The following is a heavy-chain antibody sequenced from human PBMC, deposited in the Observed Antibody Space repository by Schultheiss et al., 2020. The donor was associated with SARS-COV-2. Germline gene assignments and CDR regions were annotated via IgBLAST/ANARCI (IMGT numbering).Heavy chain of an antibody. D-gene: IGHD3-22*01. Sequence: GGSLRLSCAASGFTFSNAWMSWVRQAPGKGLEWVSVIYSGGSTYYADSVKGRFTISRDNSKNTLYLQMNSLRAEDTAVYYCARHYYDSSGYYYGMDVWGQGTTVTVSS. V-gene: IGHV3-66*04. CDR3: ARHYYDSSGYYYGMDV. CDR2: IYSGGST. J-gene: IGHJ6*02. CDR1: GFTFSNAW.